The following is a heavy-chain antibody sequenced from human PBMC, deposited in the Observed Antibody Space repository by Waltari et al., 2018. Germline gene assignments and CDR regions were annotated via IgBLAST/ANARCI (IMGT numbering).Heavy chain of an antibody. D-gene: IGHD6-6*01. V-gene: IGHV4-39*07. Sequence: QLQLQESGPGLVKPSETLSLTCTVSGGSISSSSYYWGWIRQPPGKGLEWIGSIYYSGSTYYNPSLKSRVTISVDTSKNQFSLKLSSVTAADTAVYYCALAARRGSEYYFDYWGQGTLVTVSS. CDR1: GGSISSSSYY. CDR2: IYYSGST. CDR3: ALAARRGSEYYFDY. J-gene: IGHJ4*02.